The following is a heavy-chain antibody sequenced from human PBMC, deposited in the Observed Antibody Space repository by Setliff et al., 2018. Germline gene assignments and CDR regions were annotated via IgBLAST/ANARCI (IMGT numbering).Heavy chain of an antibody. CDR2: IYHSGST. J-gene: IGHJ4*02. Sequence: PSETLSFTCAVSGYFISSGYYWGWIRQPPGKGLEWIGSIYHSGSTYYNPSLKSRVTISVDTSKKQFSLKLSSVTAADTAVYYCARRHCSGGSCYSLNYFDYWGQGTLVTASS. CDR3: ARRHCSGGSCYSLNYFDY. V-gene: IGHV4-38-2*01. D-gene: IGHD2-15*01. CDR1: GYFISSGYY.